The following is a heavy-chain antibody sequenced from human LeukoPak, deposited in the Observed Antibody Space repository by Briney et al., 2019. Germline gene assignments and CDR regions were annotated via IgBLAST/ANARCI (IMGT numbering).Heavy chain of an antibody. V-gene: IGHV4-39*01. CDR2: IYRSGDT. D-gene: IGHD3-10*01. Sequence: PSETLSLTCTVSGGSISSSTYYWGWIRQPPGKGLEWIGSIYRSGDTYYNPSLKSRVAISIDTSKNQFSLKLGPVTAADTAFYYCASPSRGVRFDSWGQGTLVTVSS. CDR3: ASPSRGVRFDS. CDR1: GGSISSSTYY. J-gene: IGHJ5*01.